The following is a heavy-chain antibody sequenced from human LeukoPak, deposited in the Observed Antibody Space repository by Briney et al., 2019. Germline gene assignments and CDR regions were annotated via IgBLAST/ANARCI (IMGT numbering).Heavy chain of an antibody. Sequence: GGSLRLSCAVSGATFNTFWMHWVRQVPGKGPAWVSRTNPDGSRVDYADSVKGRFTISRDNARDTLYLQMNSLRVEDTAMYYCGFDFGGYSDTWGQGTLVTVSS. CDR2: TNPDGSRV. D-gene: IGHD3-10*01. J-gene: IGHJ5*02. CDR3: GFDFGGYSDT. CDR1: GATFNTFW. V-gene: IGHV3-74*01.